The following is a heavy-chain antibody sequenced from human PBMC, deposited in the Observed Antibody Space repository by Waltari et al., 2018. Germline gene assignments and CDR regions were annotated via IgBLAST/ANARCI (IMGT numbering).Heavy chain of an antibody. CDR2: MRSKGYSGTT. CDR3: ARDASYSTGSSYDC. J-gene: IGHJ4*02. V-gene: IGHV3-49*04. CDR1: RFTFGDFP. D-gene: IGHD6-19*01. Sequence: EVQLVEFGGGLVQPGRSLRLSCTASRFTFGDFPMGWVRQAPGKGLEWVGFMRSKGYSGTTEYAASVKGRFTISRDDSKSVAYLQMNSLKTEDTAVYYCARDASYSTGSSYDCWGQGTLVTVSS.